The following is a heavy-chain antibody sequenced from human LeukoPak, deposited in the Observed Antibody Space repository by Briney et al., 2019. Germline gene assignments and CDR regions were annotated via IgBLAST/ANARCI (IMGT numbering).Heavy chain of an antibody. V-gene: IGHV4-30-2*01. J-gene: IGHJ3*02. CDR3: ARDALLDDFWGRRYAFDI. CDR1: GGSISSGGYY. Sequence: SETLSLTCTVSGGSISSGGYYWSWIRQPPGKGLEWIGYIYHSGSTYYNPSLKSRATISVDRSKNQFSLKLSSVTAADTAVYYCARDALLDDFWGRRYAFDIWGQGTMVTVSS. CDR2: IYHSGST. D-gene: IGHD3-3*01.